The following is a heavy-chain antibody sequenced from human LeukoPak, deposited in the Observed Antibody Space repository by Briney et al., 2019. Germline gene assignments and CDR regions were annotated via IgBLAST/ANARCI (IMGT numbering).Heavy chain of an antibody. Sequence: GASVKVSCKASGYTFTSYDINWVRQATGQGLEWMGWMNPNSGNTGYAQKFQGRVTMTRNTSISTAYMELSSLRSEDTAVYYCARLGGYSGYDLIDYWGQGTLVTVSS. J-gene: IGHJ4*02. D-gene: IGHD5-12*01. CDR2: MNPNSGNT. V-gene: IGHV1-8*01. CDR3: ARLGGYSGYDLIDY. CDR1: GYTFTSYD.